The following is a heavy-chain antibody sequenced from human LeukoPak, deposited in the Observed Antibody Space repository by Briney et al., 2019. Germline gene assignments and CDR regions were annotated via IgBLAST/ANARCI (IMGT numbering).Heavy chain of an antibody. V-gene: IGHV3-11*06. CDR1: GFTFSDSY. CDR2: ISGSASDV. CDR3: ARTGGGYYYYYYMDV. D-gene: IGHD1-26*01. Sequence: TGGSLRLSCAASGFTFSDSYMTWIRQAPGKGLELLSYISGSASDVNYIDSVRGRFTISRDNAKNSLYLQMNSLRAEDTAVYYCARTGGGYYYYYYMDVWGKGTTVTVSS. J-gene: IGHJ6*03.